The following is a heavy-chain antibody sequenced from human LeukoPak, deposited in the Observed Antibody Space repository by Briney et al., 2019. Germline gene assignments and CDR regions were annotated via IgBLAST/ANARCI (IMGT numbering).Heavy chain of an antibody. Sequence: GGSLRLSCSASGFTFSCYAMHWVRQAPGKGLEYVSAISSTGGSTYYADSVKGRFTISRDNSKNTLYLQMSSLRAEDTSVYYCVKAPRTTVVGFDIWGQGTMVTVSS. V-gene: IGHV3-64D*09. CDR1: GFTFSCYA. D-gene: IGHD4-11*01. CDR2: ISSTGGST. J-gene: IGHJ3*02. CDR3: VKAPRTTVVGFDI.